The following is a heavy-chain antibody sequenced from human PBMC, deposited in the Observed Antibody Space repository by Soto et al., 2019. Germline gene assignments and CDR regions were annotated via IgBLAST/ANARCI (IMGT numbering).Heavy chain of an antibody. D-gene: IGHD2-21*02. CDR3: AKDTSSGSGYCGGDCYFDY. Sequence: GGSLRLSCAASGFTFDDYAMHWVRQAPGKGLEWVSLISGDGGSTYYADSVKGRFTISRDNSKNSLYLQMNSLRTEDTALYYCAKDTSSGSGYCGGDCYFDYWGQGTLVTVSS. V-gene: IGHV3-43*02. CDR1: GFTFDDYA. CDR2: ISGDGGST. J-gene: IGHJ4*02.